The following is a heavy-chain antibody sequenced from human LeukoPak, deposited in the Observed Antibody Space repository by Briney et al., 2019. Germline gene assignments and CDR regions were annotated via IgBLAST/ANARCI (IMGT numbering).Heavy chain of an antibody. CDR1: GGSISSYY. Sequence: SSETLSLTCTVSGGSISSYYWSWIRQAPGKGLGWIGYIDYSGSTNYNPSLKSRVTISVDTSKNQFSLKVSSVTAADTAVYYCARGGSVVVGATDFDFWGQGTLVTVSS. CDR2: IDYSGST. D-gene: IGHD1-26*01. V-gene: IGHV4-59*01. CDR3: ARGGSVVVGATDFDF. J-gene: IGHJ4*02.